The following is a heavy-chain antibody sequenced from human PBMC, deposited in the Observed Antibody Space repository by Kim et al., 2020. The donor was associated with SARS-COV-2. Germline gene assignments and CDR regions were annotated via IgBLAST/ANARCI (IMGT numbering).Heavy chain of an antibody. Sequence: GGSLRLSCVASGFTFSASWHWVRQVPGKGLVWVSRIKSDASTTSYADSVKGRFTISRENAKNTLYLQMNSLRAEDTAVYYCAGDPDSSGYSWFDPWGQG. CDR3: AGDPDSSGYSWFDP. CDR2: IKSDASTT. V-gene: IGHV3-74*01. CDR1: GFTFSASW. D-gene: IGHD5-18*01. J-gene: IGHJ5*02.